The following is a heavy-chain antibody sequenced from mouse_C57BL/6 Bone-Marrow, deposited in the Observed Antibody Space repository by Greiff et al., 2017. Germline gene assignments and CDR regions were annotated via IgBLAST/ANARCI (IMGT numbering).Heavy chain of an antibody. Sequence: QVQLQQSGAELARPGASVKLSCKASGYTFTSYGISWVKQRTGQGLEWIGEIYPRRGNTYYNEKLKGKATLTADKSSSTAYLELRSLTSEDSAVYFCARQLRLPSFAYWGQGTLVTVSA. D-gene: IGHD3-2*02. J-gene: IGHJ3*01. CDR2: IYPRRGNT. CDR3: ARQLRLPSFAY. V-gene: IGHV1-81*01. CDR1: GYTFTSYG.